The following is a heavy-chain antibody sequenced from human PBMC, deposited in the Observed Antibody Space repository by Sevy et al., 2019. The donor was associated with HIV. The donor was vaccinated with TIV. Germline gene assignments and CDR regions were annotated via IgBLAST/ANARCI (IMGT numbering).Heavy chain of an antibody. D-gene: IGHD3-10*01. V-gene: IGHV3-48*03. Sequence: GGCLRLSCAASGFTFSSYEMNWVRQAPGKGLEWVSHISSSGTTIYYADSVKGRFTISRDNAKNSLYLQMNSLRAEDTAVYYCARSMAGTTRGFDYWGQGTLVTVSS. J-gene: IGHJ4*02. CDR1: GFTFSSYE. CDR2: ISSSGTTI. CDR3: ARSMAGTTRGFDY.